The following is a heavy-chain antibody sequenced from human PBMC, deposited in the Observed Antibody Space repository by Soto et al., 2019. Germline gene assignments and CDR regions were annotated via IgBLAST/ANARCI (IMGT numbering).Heavy chain of an antibody. CDR3: TRDGGGSYDNWFNP. J-gene: IGHJ5*02. D-gene: IGHD1-26*01. CDR2: ISSGSAYI. Sequence: EVQLVESGGGLVKPGESLRLSCTFTFSSYSLNWVRQAPGKGLEWVSSISSGSAYIKYADSVKGRFTISRDNANNLLYPQMRSLRVDDSAVYYCTRDGGGSYDNWFNPWGQGTLVTVSS. V-gene: IGHV3-21*01. CDR1: FTFSSYS.